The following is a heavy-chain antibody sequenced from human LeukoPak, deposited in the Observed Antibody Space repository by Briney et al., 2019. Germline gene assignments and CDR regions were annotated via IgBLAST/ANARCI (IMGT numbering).Heavy chain of an antibody. D-gene: IGHD3-22*01. CDR3: AREVRSLPSPTYYYDSSGYSWTRGRKNCFDP. V-gene: IGHV1-2*02. CDR1: EYTFIGYY. Sequence: GASVKVSCKASEYTFIGYYMHWVRQAPGQGLEWMGWINPKSGGTKYAQKFQGRVTMTRDTSISTAYMELSRLRSDDTAVYYCAREVRSLPSPTYYYDSSGYSWTRGRKNCFDPWGQGTLVTVSS. CDR2: INPKSGGT. J-gene: IGHJ5*02.